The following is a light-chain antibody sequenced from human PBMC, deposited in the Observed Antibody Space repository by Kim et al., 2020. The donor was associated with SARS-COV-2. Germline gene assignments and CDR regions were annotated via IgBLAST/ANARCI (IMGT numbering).Light chain of an antibody. J-gene: IGKJ1*01. Sequence: SVGDRVTITCRASQSISSWLAWYQQKPGKAPKLLIYKASSLESGVPSRFSGSGSGTEFTLTISSLQPDDFATYYCQQYNSYSPKTFGQGTKVEIK. CDR1: QSISSW. CDR3: QQYNSYSPKT. CDR2: KAS. V-gene: IGKV1-5*03.